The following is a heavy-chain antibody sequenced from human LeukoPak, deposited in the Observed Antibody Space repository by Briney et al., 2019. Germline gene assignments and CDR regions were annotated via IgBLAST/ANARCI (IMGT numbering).Heavy chain of an antibody. CDR2: ISTSETK. J-gene: IGHJ4*02. CDR3: ARWDRYID. D-gene: IGHD1-26*01. Sequence: GGSLRLSCVASGFTFSDYYMSWIRQAPGKGLESVAYISTSETKYYADSVKGRFTVSRDNVKSSLYLQVNSLRVEDTAVYYCARWDRYIDWGQGTLVTVSS. CDR1: GFTFSDYY. V-gene: IGHV3-11*01.